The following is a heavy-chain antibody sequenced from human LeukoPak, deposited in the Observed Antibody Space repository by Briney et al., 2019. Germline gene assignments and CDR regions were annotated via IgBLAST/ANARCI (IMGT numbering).Heavy chain of an antibody. V-gene: IGHV3-48*04. CDR2: ISSSSSTI. CDR3: ASSYYESSGYSDY. Sequence: GGSLRLSCAASGFTFSSYSMNWVRQAPGKGLEWVSYISSSSSTIYYADSVKGRFTISRDNAKNSLYLQMNSLRAQDTAVYYCASSYYESSGYSDYWGQGTLVTVS. D-gene: IGHD3-22*01. CDR1: GFTFSSYS. J-gene: IGHJ4*02.